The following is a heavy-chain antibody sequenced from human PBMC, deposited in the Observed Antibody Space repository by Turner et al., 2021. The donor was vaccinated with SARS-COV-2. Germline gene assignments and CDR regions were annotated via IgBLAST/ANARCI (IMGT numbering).Heavy chain of an antibody. J-gene: IGHJ4*02. D-gene: IGHD2-8*01. CDR2: ISNDGNNK. CDR1: GFSLSSYA. Sequence: QVQLVEPAGGVVQPGRSLRLSCAASGFSLSSYAMPWVRQAPGNGLEWVAGISNDGNNKYYADSVKGRFTISRDNSKNTLYLQMSSLRTEDTAVYYCARATYLLGYCANGVCYPDYWGQGTLVTVSS. V-gene: IGHV3-30-3*01. CDR3: ARATYLLGYCANGVCYPDY.